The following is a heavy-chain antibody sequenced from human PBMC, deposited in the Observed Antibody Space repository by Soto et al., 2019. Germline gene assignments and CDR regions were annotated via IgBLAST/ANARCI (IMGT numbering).Heavy chain of an antibody. CDR2: IHYSGST. Sequence: SETLSLTCTVSGGSITGYYWSWIRQPPGKGPEWIGNIHYSGSTNYNPSLKGRFTVSRDNPKNALYLQMNGLTAEDTAIYYCAKGNKAAPTISFFECWGQGVLVTVSS. V-gene: IGHV4-59*12. J-gene: IGHJ4*02. CDR1: GGSITGYY. CDR3: AKGNKAAPTISFFEC. D-gene: IGHD6-25*01.